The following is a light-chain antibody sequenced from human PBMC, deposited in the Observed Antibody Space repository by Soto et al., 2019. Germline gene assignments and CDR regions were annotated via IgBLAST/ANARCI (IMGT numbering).Light chain of an antibody. CDR2: VNSDGSH. CDR3: QAWSTDLRV. J-gene: IGLJ3*02. Sequence: QSVLTQSPSASASLGASVKLTCTLSSGHNSYAIAWHQQQPEKGPRYLMKVNSDGSHSKGDGIPDRFSGSSSGAERYLTISSLQSEDDANYYCQAWSTDLRVFGGGTKVTVL. V-gene: IGLV4-69*01. CDR1: SGHNSYA.